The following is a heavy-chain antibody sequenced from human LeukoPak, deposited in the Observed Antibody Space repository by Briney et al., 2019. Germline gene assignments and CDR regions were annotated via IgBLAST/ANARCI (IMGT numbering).Heavy chain of an antibody. Sequence: GGSLRLSCAASGFTFRTYGMHWVRQAPGKGLEWVAIIYYDGSNKYYTDSVKGRFTISRDDSKNTLYLQMNSLRAEDTAVYYCAKKHDYGDFYWYFDLWGRGTLVTVSS. J-gene: IGHJ2*01. CDR3: AKKHDYGDFYWYFDL. V-gene: IGHV3-33*06. CDR1: GFTFRTYG. D-gene: IGHD4-17*01. CDR2: IYYDGSNK.